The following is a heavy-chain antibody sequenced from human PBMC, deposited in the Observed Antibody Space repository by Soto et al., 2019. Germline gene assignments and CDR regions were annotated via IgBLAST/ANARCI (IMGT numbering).Heavy chain of an antibody. CDR1: GFNFRSYA. J-gene: IGHJ6*02. Sequence: GPMRHSCAASGFNFRSYAMSWVSQDPGKGLEWVSAISGSGGSTYYADSVKGRFTISRDNSKNTLYLQMNSLRAEDTAVYYCAKEGSSSGYCSGGSCYWGDYYYGMDVWGQGTTVTVSS. D-gene: IGHD2-15*01. CDR3: AKEGSSSGYCSGGSCYWGDYYYGMDV. V-gene: IGHV3-23*01. CDR2: ISGSGGST.